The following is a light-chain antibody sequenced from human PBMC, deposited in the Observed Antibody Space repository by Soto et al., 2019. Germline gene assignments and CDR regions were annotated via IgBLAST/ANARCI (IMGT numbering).Light chain of an antibody. CDR2: GAS. J-gene: IGKJ3*01. CDR3: QQYNKWPLS. Sequence: EIVMTQSPATLSVSPGERATLSCRASQSLGSNLAWYQQKPGQSPRVLIYGASTRATGIPARFSGSGSGTEFTLIISSLQSEDFAFYYCQQYNKWPLSFGPGTKVDIK. CDR1: QSLGSN. V-gene: IGKV3-15*01.